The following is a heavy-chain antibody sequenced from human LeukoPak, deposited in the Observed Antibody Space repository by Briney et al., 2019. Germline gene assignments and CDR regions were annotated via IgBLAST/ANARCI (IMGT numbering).Heavy chain of an antibody. V-gene: IGHV4-61*02. J-gene: IGHJ6*03. D-gene: IGHD5-18*01. Sequence: PSETLSLTCTVSGGSISSGGYYWSWIRQPAGKGLEWIGRIYTSGSTNYNPSLKSRVTISVDTSKNQFSLKLSSVTAADTAVYYCARGDSFYYYMDVWGKGTTVTVSS. CDR2: IYTSGST. CDR3: ARGDSFYYYMDV. CDR1: GGSISSGGYY.